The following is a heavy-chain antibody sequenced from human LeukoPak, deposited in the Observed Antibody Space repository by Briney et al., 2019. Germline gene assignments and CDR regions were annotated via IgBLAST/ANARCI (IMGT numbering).Heavy chain of an antibody. CDR3: TKGLGKTDIDY. D-gene: IGHD1-14*01. CDR1: GFPFTNTW. J-gene: IGHJ4*02. CDR2: IKTKTDGGTT. V-gene: IGHV3-15*01. Sequence: KPGGSLRLSCASSGFPFTNTWMNWVRQAPGKGLEWVGRIKTKTDGGTTDHAAPVKGRFTISRDDSKNTLYLQMNSLKAEDTAVYYCTKGLGKTDIDYWGQGTLVTVSS.